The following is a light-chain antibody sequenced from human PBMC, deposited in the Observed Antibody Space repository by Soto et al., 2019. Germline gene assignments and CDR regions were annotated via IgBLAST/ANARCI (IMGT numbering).Light chain of an antibody. Sequence: EIVLTQSPGTLSLSPGERATLSCRASQSVSNYLAWYQRKPGQAPRLLIYGASSRATGIPDRFSGSGSGTDFTLTISRLEPEDFAVYYCQQYNNWPITFGQGTRLEIK. CDR3: QQYNNWPIT. CDR1: QSVSNY. V-gene: IGKV3-20*01. CDR2: GAS. J-gene: IGKJ5*01.